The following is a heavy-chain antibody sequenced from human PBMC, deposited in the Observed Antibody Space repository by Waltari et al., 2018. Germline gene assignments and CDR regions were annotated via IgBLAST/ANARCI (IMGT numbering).Heavy chain of an antibody. Sequence: QVQLQQWGAGLLKPSETLSLTCAVYGGSFSDYYWSWIRQPPGKGLEWIGEINHSGSTNNNPSLKSRVTISVDTSKNQFSLKLSSVTAADTAVYYCARRKSYDFWSSYYRGGGYFDYWGQGTLVTVSS. D-gene: IGHD3-3*01. CDR2: INHSGST. CDR1: GGSFSDYY. J-gene: IGHJ4*02. CDR3: ARRKSYDFWSSYYRGGGYFDY. V-gene: IGHV4-34*01.